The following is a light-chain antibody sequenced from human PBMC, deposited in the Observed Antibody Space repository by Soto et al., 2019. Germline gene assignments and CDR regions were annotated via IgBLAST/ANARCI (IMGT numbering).Light chain of an antibody. Sequence: EIVLTQSPGTLSLSPGERATLSCRASQSVSSSYLAWYQQKPGQAPRLLIYGASSRATGIPDRFSGSGSGTDFTLTISRLEPEDFAVHYCQQYNSYSTFGQGTKVEIK. CDR2: GAS. V-gene: IGKV3-20*01. CDR3: QQYNSYST. CDR1: QSVSSSY. J-gene: IGKJ1*01.